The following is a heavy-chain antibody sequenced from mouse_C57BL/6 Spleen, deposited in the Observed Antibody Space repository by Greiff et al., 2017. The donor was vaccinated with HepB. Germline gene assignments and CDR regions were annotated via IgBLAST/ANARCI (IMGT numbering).Heavy chain of an antibody. J-gene: IGHJ4*01. CDR2: INPNNGGT. CDR3: ARWGKYYDYEYYAMDY. CDR1: GYTFTDYY. V-gene: IGHV1-26*01. D-gene: IGHD2-4*01. Sequence: EVQLQQSGPELVKPGASVKISCKASGYTFTDYYMNWVKQSHGKSLEWIGDINPNNGGTSYNQKFKGKATLTVDKSSSTAYMELRSLTSEDSAVYYCARWGKYYDYEYYAMDYWGQGTSVTVSS.